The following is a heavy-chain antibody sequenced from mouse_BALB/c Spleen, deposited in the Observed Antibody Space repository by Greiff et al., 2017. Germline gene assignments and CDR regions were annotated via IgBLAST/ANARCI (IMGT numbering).Heavy chain of an antibody. CDR1: GYTFTSYW. CDR3: ARGGLRLAMDY. J-gene: IGHJ4*01. V-gene: IGHV1-7*01. D-gene: IGHD2-4*01. Sequence: VHLVESGAELAKPGASVKMSCKASGYTFTSYWMHWVKQRPGQGLEWIGYINPSTGYTEYNQKFKDKATLTADKSSSTAYMQLSSLTSEDSAVYYCARGGLRLAMDYWGQGTSVTVSS. CDR2: INPSTGYT.